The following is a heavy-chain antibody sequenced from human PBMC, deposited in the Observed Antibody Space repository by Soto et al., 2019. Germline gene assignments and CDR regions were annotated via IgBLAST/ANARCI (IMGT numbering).Heavy chain of an antibody. CDR1: GFTVSNKY. J-gene: IGHJ6*02. Sequence: PGGSLRLSCAASGFTVSNKYMSWVRQAPGKGLEWVSLIQSGTPTYYADSVKGRFTISRDNSGNTLFLEMYSLRAEDTAVYYCARYIPGVRYYGMDVWGQGTTVTVSS. CDR2: IQSGTPT. V-gene: IGHV3-53*01. CDR3: ARYIPGVRYYGMDV. D-gene: IGHD2-2*01.